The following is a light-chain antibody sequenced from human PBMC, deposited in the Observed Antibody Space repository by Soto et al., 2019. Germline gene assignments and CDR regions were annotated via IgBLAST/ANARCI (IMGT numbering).Light chain of an antibody. V-gene: IGKV1-5*03. J-gene: IGKJ2*01. Sequence: DIQMTQSPSTLSASVGDRVTITCRASQSINTWLAWYQQKPGKAPKLLIYKASSLGSGVPSRFSGSGSGTEFTLTISSLQPDDFAIYYCQQYNSHSSYTFGQGTKLEIK. CDR3: QQYNSHSSYT. CDR1: QSINTW. CDR2: KAS.